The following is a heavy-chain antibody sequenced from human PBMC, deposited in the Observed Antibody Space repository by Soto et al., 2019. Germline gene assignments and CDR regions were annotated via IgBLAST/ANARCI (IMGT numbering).Heavy chain of an antibody. D-gene: IGHD3-10*01. J-gene: IGHJ4*02. V-gene: IGHV3-23*01. CDR1: GFTFSSYA. Sequence: GGSLRLSCAASGFTFSSYAMSWVRQAPGKGLEWVSAISGSGGSTYYADSVKGRFTISRDNSKNTLYLQMNSLRAEDTAVYYCAKKIGAMVRGVIITLAPIDYWGQGTLVTVSS. CDR3: AKKIGAMVRGVIITLAPIDY. CDR2: ISGSGGST.